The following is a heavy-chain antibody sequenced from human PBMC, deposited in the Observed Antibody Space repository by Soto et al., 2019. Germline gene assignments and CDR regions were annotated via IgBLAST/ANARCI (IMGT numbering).Heavy chain of an antibody. J-gene: IGHJ6*03. CDR2: IIPILGIA. D-gene: IGHD2-15*01. CDR1: GGTFSSYT. CDR3: ARCGYCSGGSCYSGRDYYYYYMDV. Sequence: SVKVSCKASGGTFSSYTISWVRQAPGQGLEWMGRIIPILGIANYAQKFQGRVTITADKSTSTAYMELSSLRSEDTAVYYCARCGYCSGGSCYSGRDYYYYYMDVWGKGTTVTVSS. V-gene: IGHV1-69*02.